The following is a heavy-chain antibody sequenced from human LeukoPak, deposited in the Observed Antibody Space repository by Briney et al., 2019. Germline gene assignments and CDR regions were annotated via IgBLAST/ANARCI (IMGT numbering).Heavy chain of an antibody. Sequence: PGGSLRLSCAASGFTFSSYSMNWVRQAPGKGLEWVSSISSSSSYIYYADSVKGRFTISRDNAENSLYLQMNSLRAEDTAVYYCAKTLGGTLYNAFDVWGQGTKVTVSS. V-gene: IGHV3-21*01. CDR1: GFTFSSYS. J-gene: IGHJ3*01. D-gene: IGHD1-26*01. CDR3: AKTLGGTLYNAFDV. CDR2: ISSSSSYI.